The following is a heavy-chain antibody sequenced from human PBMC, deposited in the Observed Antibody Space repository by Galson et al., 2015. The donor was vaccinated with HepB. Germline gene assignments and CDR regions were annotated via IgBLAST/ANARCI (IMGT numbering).Heavy chain of an antibody. J-gene: IGHJ6*02. CDR3: ARDSGTVMDV. V-gene: IGHV3-53*04. Sequence: SLRLSCAASGFTVSSNHMSWVRQAPGKGLEWVSVLYSGGSTYYADSVKGRFTISRHNSKNTLYLQMNSLRAEDTALYYCARDSGTVMDVWGQGTTVTVSS. CDR1: GFTVSSNH. D-gene: IGHD3-10*01. CDR2: LYSGGST.